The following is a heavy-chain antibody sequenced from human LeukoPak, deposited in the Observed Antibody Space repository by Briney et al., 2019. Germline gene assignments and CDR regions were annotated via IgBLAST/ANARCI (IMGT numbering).Heavy chain of an antibody. CDR2: TYYRSKWYN. D-gene: IGHD5-12*01. CDR1: GDSVSSNSAA. Sequence: KSSQTLSLTCAISGDSVSSNSAAWNWIRQSPSRGLEWLGRTYYRSKWYNDYAVSVKSRITINPDTSKNQFSLKLSSVTAADTAVYYCARARSVDIVATIDSHYYYGMDVWGQGTTVTVSS. J-gene: IGHJ6*02. CDR3: ARARSVDIVATIDSHYYYGMDV. V-gene: IGHV6-1*01.